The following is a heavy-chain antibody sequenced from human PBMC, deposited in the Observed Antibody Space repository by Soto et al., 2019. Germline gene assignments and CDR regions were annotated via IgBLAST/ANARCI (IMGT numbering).Heavy chain of an antibody. Sequence: QVQLVQSGAEVKKPGSSVKVSCKASGGTFSRYSITWVRQAPGHGLEWLGRIIPIFGIASYAQKFQGRVTIPADESTSTAYMELSSLRSDDTAVYYCAREDRDRETGLVPAAIDGMDVWGQGTTVTVSS. CDR3: AREDRDRETGLVPAAIDGMDV. J-gene: IGHJ6*02. V-gene: IGHV1-69*08. D-gene: IGHD2-2*01. CDR2: IIPIFGIA. CDR1: GGTFSRYS.